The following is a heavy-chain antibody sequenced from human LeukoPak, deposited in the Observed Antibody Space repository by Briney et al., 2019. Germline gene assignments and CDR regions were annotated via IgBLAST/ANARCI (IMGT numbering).Heavy chain of an antibody. Sequence: PGGSLRLSCAASGFTFSSYAMSWVRQAPGKGLEWVSIINANGAGTYYADSVKGRFTISRDNSKNTLYLQMNSLKTEDTAVYYCTTDQKWLRLALGYWGQGTLVTVSS. CDR2: INANGAGT. D-gene: IGHD5-12*01. V-gene: IGHV3-23*01. CDR1: GFTFSSYA. CDR3: TTDQKWLRLALGY. J-gene: IGHJ4*02.